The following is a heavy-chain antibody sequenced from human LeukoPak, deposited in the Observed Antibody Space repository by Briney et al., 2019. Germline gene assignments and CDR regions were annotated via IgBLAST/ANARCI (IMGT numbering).Heavy chain of an antibody. Sequence: SVRVSCKASGGTFSSYTISWVRQAPGQGLEWMGRIIPILGIANYAQKFQGRVTITADKSTSTAYMELSSLRSEDTAVYYCARGVTATKIDYWGQGTLVTVSS. CDR1: GGTFSSYT. CDR3: ARGVTATKIDY. V-gene: IGHV1-69*02. D-gene: IGHD2-21*02. CDR2: IIPILGIA. J-gene: IGHJ4*02.